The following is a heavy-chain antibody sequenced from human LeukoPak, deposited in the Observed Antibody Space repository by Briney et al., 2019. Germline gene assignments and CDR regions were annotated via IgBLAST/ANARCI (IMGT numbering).Heavy chain of an antibody. Sequence: SQTLSVTCTVSGGSITTSPYNWGWIRQPPGKGLEWIGTISYSGTTYYKPSLKIRLTMSIDTSKNQFSLNLSSATAADTAVYYGARHPTGYPNWFDSWGQGTLVTVSS. CDR1: GGSITTSPYN. CDR2: ISYSGTT. CDR3: ARHPTGYPNWFDS. J-gene: IGHJ5*01. V-gene: IGHV4-39*01. D-gene: IGHD3-9*01.